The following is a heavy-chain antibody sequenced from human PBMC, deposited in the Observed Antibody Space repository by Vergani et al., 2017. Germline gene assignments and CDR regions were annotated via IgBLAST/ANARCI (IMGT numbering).Heavy chain of an antibody. CDR3: AKDDGITIVGVVRSISFGMDV. D-gene: IGHD3-3*01. J-gene: IGHJ6*02. CDR1: GFTFSSYG. Sequence: QVQLVESGGGVVQPGRSLRLSCAASGFTFSSYGMHWVRQAPGKGLEWVAVISYDGSNKYYADSVKGRFTISRDNSKNTLYLQMNSLRAEDTAVYYCAKDDGITIVGVVRSISFGMDVWGQGTTVTVSS. V-gene: IGHV3-30*18. CDR2: ISYDGSNK.